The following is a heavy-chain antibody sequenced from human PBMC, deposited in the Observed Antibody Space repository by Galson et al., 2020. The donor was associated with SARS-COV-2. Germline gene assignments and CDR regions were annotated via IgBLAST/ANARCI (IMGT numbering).Heavy chain of an antibody. J-gene: IGHJ6*02. V-gene: IGHV4-34*01. CDR1: GESFSGYY. CDR3: AREKRITIFGVVGSYGMDV. D-gene: IGHD3-3*01. Sequence: SETLSLTCEVYGESFSGYYWSWIRQPPGKGLEWIGEINHSGSTNYNPSLKSRVTISVDTSKNQFSLKLSSVTAADTAVYYCAREKRITIFGVVGSYGMDVWGQGTTFTVSS. CDR2: INHSGST.